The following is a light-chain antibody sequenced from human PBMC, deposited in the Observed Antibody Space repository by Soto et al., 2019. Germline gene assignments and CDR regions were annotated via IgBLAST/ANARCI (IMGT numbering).Light chain of an antibody. V-gene: IGKV3-15*01. CDR3: KQYNNMPPFT. CDR1: QSVSSN. J-gene: IGKJ3*01. Sequence: EIVMTQSPATLSVSPGERATLSCRASQSVSSNLAWYQQKPGQAPSLLIYGASTRATGIPARFSGSGSGTEFTLTFSSLQSEDFSVYYCKQYNNMPPFTFGPGTKVDIK. CDR2: GAS.